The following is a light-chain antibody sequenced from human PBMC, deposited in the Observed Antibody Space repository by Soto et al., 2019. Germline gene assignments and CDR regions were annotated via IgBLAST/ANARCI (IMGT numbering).Light chain of an antibody. CDR2: GAS. CDR3: QQYGSSPIT. CDR1: QSVISTY. V-gene: IGKV3-20*01. Sequence: EILLTQSPATLPVSPGERATLSCRASQSVISTYLAWYQQKPGQAPRLLIYGASSRATGIPDRFSGSGSGTDFTLTISRLEPEDFAVYYCQQYGSSPITFGQGTRLEIK. J-gene: IGKJ5*01.